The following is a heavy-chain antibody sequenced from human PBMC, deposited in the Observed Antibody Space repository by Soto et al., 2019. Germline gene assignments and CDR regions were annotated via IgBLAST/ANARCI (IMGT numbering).Heavy chain of an antibody. CDR3: AKDEVLVVAVARDYYGMDV. D-gene: IGHD2-15*01. J-gene: IGHJ6*02. CDR1: GFTFSSYG. Sequence: QVQLVESGGGVVQPGRSLRVSCAASGFTFSSYGMHWVRQAPGKGLEWVAVISYDGNNKYYADSVKGRFTISRANSKHTLDLQMNSLRAEDTAVYYCAKDEVLVVAVARDYYGMDVWGQGTTVTVSS. CDR2: ISYDGNNK. V-gene: IGHV3-30*18.